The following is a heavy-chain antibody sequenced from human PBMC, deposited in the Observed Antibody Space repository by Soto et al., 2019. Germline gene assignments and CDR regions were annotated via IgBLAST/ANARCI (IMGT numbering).Heavy chain of an antibody. D-gene: IGHD3-10*01. Sequence: QVQLQQWGAGLLKPSETLSLTCAVYGGSFSGYYWSWIRQPPGKGLEWIGEINHSGSTNYNPSLKSRVTISVDTSKNQFSLKLSSVTAADTAVYYCASVTMVRGVADDYWGQGTLVTVSS. CDR2: INHSGST. V-gene: IGHV4-34*01. J-gene: IGHJ4*02. CDR1: GGSFSGYY. CDR3: ASVTMVRGVADDY.